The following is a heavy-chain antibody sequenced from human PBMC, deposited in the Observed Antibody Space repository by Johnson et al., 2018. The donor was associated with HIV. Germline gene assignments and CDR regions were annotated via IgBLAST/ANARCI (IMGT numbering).Heavy chain of an antibody. CDR2: IKSKTDGGTT. CDR3: TTVEQQLAYAFDI. J-gene: IGHJ3*02. CDR1: GFTFSNAW. Sequence: EVQLVESGGGLVKPGGSLRLSCAASGFTFSNAWMSWVRQAPGKGLEWVGRIKSKTDGGTTDYAAPVKGRFTISRDDSKNTLYLQMNSLKTEDTAVYYCTTVEQQLAYAFDIWGQGTMVTVSS. V-gene: IGHV3-15*01. D-gene: IGHD6-13*01.